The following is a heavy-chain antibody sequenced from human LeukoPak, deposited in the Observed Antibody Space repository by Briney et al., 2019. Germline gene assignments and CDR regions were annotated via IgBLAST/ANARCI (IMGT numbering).Heavy chain of an antibody. CDR2: ISSSSSYI. V-gene: IGHV3-21*04. J-gene: IGHJ6*02. D-gene: IGHD1-14*01. CDR1: GFTFSSYS. CDR3: ATDPDRDYYYYGMDV. Sequence: GGSLRLSCAASGFTFSSYSMNWVRQAPGKGLEWVSSISSSSSYIYYADSVKGRFTISRDNAKNSLYLQMNSLRAEDTAVYYCATDPDRDYYYYGMDVWGQGTTVTVSS.